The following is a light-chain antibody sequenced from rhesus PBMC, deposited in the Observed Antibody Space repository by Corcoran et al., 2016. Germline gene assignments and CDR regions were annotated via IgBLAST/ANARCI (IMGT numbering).Light chain of an antibody. V-gene: IGKV1-38*01. CDR1: QDISSY. CDR3: QQRNGYPYS. Sequence: DIQLTQSPSSLSASVGDRVTITCRASQDISSYLAWYQQKPGKAPNLLIYDASNLKSGVPSRFSGSGAGTHFTLPISSLQPEDFAVYYCQQRNGYPYSFGRGTKVEIK. J-gene: IGKJ2*01. CDR2: DAS.